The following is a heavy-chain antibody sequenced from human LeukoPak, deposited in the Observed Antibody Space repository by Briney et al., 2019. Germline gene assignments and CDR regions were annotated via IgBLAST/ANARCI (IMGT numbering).Heavy chain of an antibody. D-gene: IGHD4-17*01. CDR3: ARDRRNYGDYLAPLYYFDY. V-gene: IGHV4-59*12. CDR1: GGSISSYY. Sequence: SETLSLTCTVSGGSISSYYWSWIRQPPGKGLEWIGYIYYSGSTNYNPSLKSRVTMSVDRSKNQFSLKLSSVTAADTAVYYCARDRRNYGDYLAPLYYFDYWGQGTLVTVSS. J-gene: IGHJ4*02. CDR2: IYYSGST.